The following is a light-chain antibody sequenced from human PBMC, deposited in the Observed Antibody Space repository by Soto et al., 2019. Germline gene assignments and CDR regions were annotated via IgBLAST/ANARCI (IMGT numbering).Light chain of an antibody. CDR1: QSIGSY. CDR2: AAT. CDR3: QQIYSYVCT. V-gene: IGKV1-39*01. Sequence: DIQMTQSPSSLSASVGDRVTITCRASQSIGSYLHWYQQKPRTAPKLLIYAATTLQSGVPSRFSGSGSGTAFSLTTSSIQPEDFATYYCQQIYSYVCTFGQGTKLEIK. J-gene: IGKJ2*02.